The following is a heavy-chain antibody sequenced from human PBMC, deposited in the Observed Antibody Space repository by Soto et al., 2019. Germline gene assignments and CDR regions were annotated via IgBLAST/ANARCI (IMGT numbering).Heavy chain of an antibody. V-gene: IGHV2-5*01. CDR3: AHGSGWLSDY. CDR1: GFSPKSPAVG. CDR2: IYWNDDN. Sequence: QITLKESGPPLVKPTETLTLTCTFSGFSPKSPAVGVNWIRQPPGKALEWLALIYWNDDNHYSPSLRSRLTIAKDTSKNQVVLTMTNMDPVDTATYYCAHGSGWLSDYWGQGTLVTVSS. D-gene: IGHD6-19*01. J-gene: IGHJ4*02.